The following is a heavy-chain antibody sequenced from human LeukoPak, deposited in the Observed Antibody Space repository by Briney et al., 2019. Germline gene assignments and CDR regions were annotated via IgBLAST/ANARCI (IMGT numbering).Heavy chain of an antibody. V-gene: IGHV3-53*01. CDR2: IYSDGST. J-gene: IGHJ3*02. CDR1: GFTVSSSY. CDR3: ARGRSGFSYAFDI. Sequence: PGGSLRLSCAASGFTVSSSYMSWVSQAPGKGLEWVSIIYSDGSTYYADSVKGRFTISRDNSKNTLSLQMNSLRAEDTAVYYCARGRSGFSYAFDIWGQGTMVTVSS. D-gene: IGHD3-22*01.